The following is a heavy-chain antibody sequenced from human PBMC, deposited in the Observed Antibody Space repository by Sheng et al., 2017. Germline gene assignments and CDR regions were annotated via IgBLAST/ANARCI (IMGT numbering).Heavy chain of an antibody. CDR2: IYYSGST. CDR1: GGSISSYY. CDR3: ARGRYSNLFDP. D-gene: IGHD1-26*01. V-gene: IGHV4-59*01. Sequence: QVQLQESGPGLVKPSETLSLTCTVSGGSISSYYWTWIRQPPGKGLEWIGYIYYSGSTNHNPSLKSRVTISVDTSKNQFSLKLSSVTAADTAVYFCARGRYSNLFDPLGPGNPGHRLL. J-gene: IGHJ5*02.